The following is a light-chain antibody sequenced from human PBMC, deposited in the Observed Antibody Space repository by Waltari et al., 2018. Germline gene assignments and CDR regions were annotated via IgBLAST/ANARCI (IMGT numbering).Light chain of an antibody. CDR1: NIESKS. CDR3: QVWDDTTNSGV. Sequence: YVVTQPPSVSVAPGKTATLTCGGANIESKSVTWYQQKPGQAPVLVIFYDSDRPSGIPERFSGSNSGNTATLTISWVEAGDEADYHCQVWDDTTNSGVFGGGTRLTVL. J-gene: IGLJ3*02. V-gene: IGLV3-21*04. CDR2: YDS.